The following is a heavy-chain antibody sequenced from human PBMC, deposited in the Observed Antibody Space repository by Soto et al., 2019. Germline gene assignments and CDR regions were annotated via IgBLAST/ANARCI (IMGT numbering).Heavy chain of an antibody. Sequence: QVQLVQSGAEVKKPGASVKVSCKASGYTFTSYGISWVRQAPGQGLEWMGWISAYNGNSNYAQKLQGRVTMTTDTSKSTAYMELRSLRSDDTAVYYCARLGGSGWRTDHWYFDLWGRGTLVTVSS. CDR3: ARLGGSGWRTDHWYFDL. D-gene: IGHD6-19*01. J-gene: IGHJ2*01. CDR2: ISAYNGNS. V-gene: IGHV1-18*01. CDR1: GYTFTSYG.